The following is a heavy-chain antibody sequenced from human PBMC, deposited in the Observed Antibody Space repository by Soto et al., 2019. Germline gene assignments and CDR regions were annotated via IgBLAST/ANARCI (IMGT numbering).Heavy chain of an antibody. D-gene: IGHD2-15*01. CDR3: AVLRTECSGGGCYPYYYYGMDV. CDR1: GGTFSSYA. V-gene: IGHV1-69*13. Sequence: GASVKVSCKASGGTFSSYAISWVRQAPGQGLEWMGGIIPIFGTANYAQKFQGRVTITADESTSTAYMELSSLRSEDTAVYYCAVLRTECSGGGCYPYYYYGMDVWGQGTTVTVSS. CDR2: IIPIFGTA. J-gene: IGHJ6*02.